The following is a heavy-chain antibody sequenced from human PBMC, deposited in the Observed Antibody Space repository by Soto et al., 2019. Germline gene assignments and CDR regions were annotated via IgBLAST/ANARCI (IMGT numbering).Heavy chain of an antibody. CDR3: AREYANSPEAFDF. V-gene: IGHV4-61*01. J-gene: IGHJ4*02. D-gene: IGHD2-2*01. CDR1: GDSGNSDYYY. Sequence: QVQLQESAPGLVKPSETLSLTCSVAGDSGNSDYYYWTWIRQPPGKALEWIGYIYSSGRTNYNPSLRSRVTLSLDTSRNQFALKLSSVNAADTAVFYCAREYANSPEAFDFWGRGTLVTVSS. CDR2: IYSSGRT.